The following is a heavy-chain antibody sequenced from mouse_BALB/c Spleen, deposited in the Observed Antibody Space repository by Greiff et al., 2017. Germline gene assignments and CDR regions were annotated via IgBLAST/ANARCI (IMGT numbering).Heavy chain of an antibody. CDR3: ARKGDYYGNPTAWFAY. CDR2: ISSGGST. Sequence: EVKLVESGGGLVKPGGSLKLSCAASGFTFSSYAMSWVRQTPEKRLEWVASISSGGSTYYPDSVKGRFTISRDNARNILYLQMSSLRSEDTAMYYCARKGDYYGNPTAWFAYWGQGTLVTVSA. J-gene: IGHJ3*01. CDR1: GFTFSSYA. V-gene: IGHV5-6-5*01. D-gene: IGHD2-1*01.